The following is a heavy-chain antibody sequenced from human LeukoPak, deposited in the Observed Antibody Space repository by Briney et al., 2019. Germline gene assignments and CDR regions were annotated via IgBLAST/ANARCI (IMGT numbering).Heavy chain of an antibody. J-gene: IGHJ6*02. Sequence: GGSLRLSCAASGFTFSSYVMHWVRQAPGKGLEWVSSISSSSSYIYYADSVKGRFTISRDNAKNSLYLQMNSLRAEDTAVYYCARDGTYSSSWYDDYYYYGMDVWGQGTTVTVSS. CDR3: ARDGTYSSSWYDDYYYYGMDV. D-gene: IGHD6-13*01. CDR1: GFTFSSYV. CDR2: ISSSSSYI. V-gene: IGHV3-21*01.